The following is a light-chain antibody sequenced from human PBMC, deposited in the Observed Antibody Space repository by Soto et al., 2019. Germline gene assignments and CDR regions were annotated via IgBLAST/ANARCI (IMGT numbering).Light chain of an antibody. J-gene: IGLJ1*01. CDR1: SSYVGGYRY. CDR2: DVS. Sequence: QSVLTQPRSVSGSRGQSVTISCTGTSSYVGGYRYVSWYQQHPGKAPKLMIYDVSKRPSGVPDRFSGSKSGNTDSLTISGLQAEDEDDYYCCSYAGSYTWYVFGTGTKLTVL. V-gene: IGLV2-11*01. CDR3: CSYAGSYTWYV.